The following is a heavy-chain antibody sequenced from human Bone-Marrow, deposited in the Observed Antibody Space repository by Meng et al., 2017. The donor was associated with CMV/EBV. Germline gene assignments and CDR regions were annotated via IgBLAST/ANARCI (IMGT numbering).Heavy chain of an antibody. CDR3: ARRRRITIFGVVPRGYFDY. V-gene: IGHV1-2*02. Sequence: ASVKVSCKASGYTFTGYYRHWVRQAPGQGLEWMGWINPNSGGTNYAQKFQGRVTMTRDTSISTAYMELSRLGSDDTAVYYCARRRRITIFGVVPRGYFDYWGQGTLVTVSS. CDR2: INPNSGGT. D-gene: IGHD3-3*01. J-gene: IGHJ4*02. CDR1: GYTFTGYY.